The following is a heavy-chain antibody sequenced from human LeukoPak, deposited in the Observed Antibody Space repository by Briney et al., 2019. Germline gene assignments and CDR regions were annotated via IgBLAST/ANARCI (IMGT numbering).Heavy chain of an antibody. Sequence: PSETLSLTCTVSGGSISSYYWSWIRQPPGKGLEWIGYIYYSGSTYYNPSLKSRVTISVDTSKNQFSLKLSSVTAADTAVYYCARESIAAAGTLDYWGQGTLVTVSS. CDR1: GGSISSYY. CDR2: IYYSGST. CDR3: ARESIAAAGTLDY. D-gene: IGHD6-13*01. J-gene: IGHJ4*02. V-gene: IGHV4-59*12.